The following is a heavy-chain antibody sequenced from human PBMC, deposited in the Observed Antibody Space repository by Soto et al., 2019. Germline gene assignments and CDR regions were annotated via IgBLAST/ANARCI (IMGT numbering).Heavy chain of an antibody. J-gene: IGHJ6*02. V-gene: IGHV1-69*01. CDR1: GGTFSSYA. Sequence: QVQLVQSGAEVKKPGSSVKVSCKASGGTFSSYAISWVRQAPGQGLEWMGGIIPIFGTANYAQKFQGRVTITADESTSTAYMELSSLRSEDTAVYYCASLVIFTIFGVVTPHYYYGMDVWGQGTTVTVSS. CDR2: IIPIFGTA. D-gene: IGHD3-3*01. CDR3: ASLVIFTIFGVVTPHYYYGMDV.